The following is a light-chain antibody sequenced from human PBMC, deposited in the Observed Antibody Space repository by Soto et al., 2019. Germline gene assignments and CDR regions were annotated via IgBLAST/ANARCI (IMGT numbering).Light chain of an antibody. V-gene: IGKV3-15*01. Sequence: IVLTQSPGTLSLSPGERATLSCRASQSVTSSYLAWYQHKPGQAPRLLIYGASTRATGIPARFSGSGSGTEFTLTISSLQSEDFAVYYCQQYNNWPPLTFGGGTKVDIK. CDR1: QSVTSSY. CDR3: QQYNNWPPLT. CDR2: GAS. J-gene: IGKJ4*01.